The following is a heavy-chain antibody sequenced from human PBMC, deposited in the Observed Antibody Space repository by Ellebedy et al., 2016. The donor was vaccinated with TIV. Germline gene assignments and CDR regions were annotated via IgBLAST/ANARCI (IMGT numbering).Heavy chain of an antibody. J-gene: IGHJ4*02. CDR1: GGTFSSSI. D-gene: IGHD6-19*01. Sequence: SVKVSXXASGGTFSSSIISWVRQAPGQGLEWMGQIIPMFGTIDYAQKFQGRVTITADESTSTSYMELSSLRFDDTAVYYCARWAGIPTTVFFAPLDYWGQGTLVTISS. CDR2: IIPMFGTI. CDR3: ARWAGIPTTVFFAPLDY. V-gene: IGHV1-69*13.